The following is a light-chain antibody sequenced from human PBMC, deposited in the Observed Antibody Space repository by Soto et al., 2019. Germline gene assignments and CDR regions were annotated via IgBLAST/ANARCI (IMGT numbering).Light chain of an antibody. Sequence: QSALTQPASVSGSPGQSITISCTGTSRDVGGHNYVSWHQQHPGKAPKVIITEVSNRPSGVSNRFSGSKSGNTASLTISGLQAEDEADYYCSSYISSSTFVVFGGGTKVTVL. J-gene: IGLJ2*01. CDR3: SSYISSSTFVV. CDR2: EVS. V-gene: IGLV2-14*01. CDR1: SRDVGGHNY.